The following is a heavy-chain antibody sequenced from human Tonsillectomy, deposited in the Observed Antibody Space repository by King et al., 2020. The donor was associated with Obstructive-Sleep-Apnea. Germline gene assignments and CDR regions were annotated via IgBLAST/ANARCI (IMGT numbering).Heavy chain of an antibody. CDR2: IRSKAYGGTT. CDR3: TRGGLRYFDWLPPLYYGMDV. Sequence: VQLVESGGGLVQPGRSLRLSCTASGFTFGDYALSWFRQAPGKGLEWVGFIRSKAYGGTTEYAASVKGRFTISRDDSKSIAYLQMNSLKTEDTAVYYCTRGGLRYFDWLPPLYYGMDVWGQGTTVTVSS. J-gene: IGHJ6*02. CDR1: GFTFGDYA. D-gene: IGHD3-9*01. V-gene: IGHV3-49*03.